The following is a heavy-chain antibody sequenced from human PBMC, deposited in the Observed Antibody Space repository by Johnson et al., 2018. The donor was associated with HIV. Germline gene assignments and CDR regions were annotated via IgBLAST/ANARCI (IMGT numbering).Heavy chain of an antibody. V-gene: IGHV3-30*03. Sequence: QVHLVESGGGVVQPGRSLRLSCAASGFTFSSYGMHWVRQAPGKGLEWVAVISYDGSNKYYADSVKGRFTISRANSKNTLYLQMNTLRAEDTAVYYCARGEMATTYHDAFDIWGQGTMVTVSS. CDR3: ARGEMATTYHDAFDI. CDR1: GFTFSSYG. J-gene: IGHJ3*02. D-gene: IGHD5-24*01. CDR2: ISYDGSNK.